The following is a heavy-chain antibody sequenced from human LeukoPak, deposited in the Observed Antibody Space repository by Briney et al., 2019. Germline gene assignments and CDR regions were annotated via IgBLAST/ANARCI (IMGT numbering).Heavy chain of an antibody. CDR3: ARDRATGSGSLGFDP. CDR2: IIPISGTA. D-gene: IGHD3-10*01. CDR1: GGTFSSYA. V-gene: IGHV1-69*06. J-gene: IGHJ5*02. Sequence: GSSVKVSCKASGGTFSSYAISWVRQAPGQGLEWMGGIIPISGTANYAQKFQGRVTITADKSTSTAYMELSSLRSEDTAVYYCARDRATGSGSLGFDPWGQGTLVTVSS.